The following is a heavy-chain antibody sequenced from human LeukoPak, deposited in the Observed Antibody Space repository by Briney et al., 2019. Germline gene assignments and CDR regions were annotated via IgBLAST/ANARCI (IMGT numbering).Heavy chain of an antibody. CDR3: TTGITMVRGVIHLIDY. V-gene: IGHV3-15*01. D-gene: IGHD3-10*01. CDR2: IKSKTDGGTT. Sequence: GGSLRLSCSASGFTFSTYPMHWVRQAPGKGLEWVGRIKSKTDGGTTDYAAPVKGRFTISRDDSKNTLYLQMNSLKTEDTAVYYCTTGITMVRGVIHLIDYWGQGTLVTVSS. J-gene: IGHJ4*02. CDR1: GFTFSTYP.